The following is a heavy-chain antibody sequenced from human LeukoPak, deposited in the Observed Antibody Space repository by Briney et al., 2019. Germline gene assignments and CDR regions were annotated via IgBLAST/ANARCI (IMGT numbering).Heavy chain of an antibody. J-gene: IGHJ4*02. D-gene: IGHD6-19*01. V-gene: IGHV1-2*02. CDR3: ARVAYSSGWYEGELDY. Sequence: ASVKVSCKASGYTFTGYYMHWVRQAPGQGLEWMGWINPNSGGTNYAQKFQGRVTMTRDTSISTAYMELSRLRSDDTAVYYCARVAYSSGWYEGELDYWGQGTLVTVSS. CDR2: INPNSGGT. CDR1: GYTFTGYY.